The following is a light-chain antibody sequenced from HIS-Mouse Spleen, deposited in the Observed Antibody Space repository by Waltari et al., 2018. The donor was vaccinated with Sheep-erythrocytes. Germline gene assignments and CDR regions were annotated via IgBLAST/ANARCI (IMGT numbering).Light chain of an antibody. V-gene: IGLV2-11*01. Sequence: QSALTQPRSVSGSPGQSVTISVTGTSSVVGGYNYVSWYQQHPGKAPKLMIYDVSKRPSGVPDRFSGSKSGNTASLTISGLQAEDEADYYCCSYAGSYNHVFATGTKVTVL. CDR2: DVS. CDR1: SSVVGGYNY. CDR3: CSYAGSYNHV. J-gene: IGLJ1*01.